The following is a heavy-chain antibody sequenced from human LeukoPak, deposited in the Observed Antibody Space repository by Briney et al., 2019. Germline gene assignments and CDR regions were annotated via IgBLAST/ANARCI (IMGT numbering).Heavy chain of an antibody. D-gene: IGHD3-16*02. Sequence: SETLSLTCTVSGGSISSYYWSWIRQPAGKGLEWIGEIYHSGSTNYNPSLKSRVTISVDKSKNQFSLKLSSVTAADTAVYYCARRDTFGGVIVTDYWGQGTLVTVSS. CDR2: IYHSGST. CDR1: GGSISSYY. CDR3: ARRDTFGGVIVTDY. V-gene: IGHV4-59*12. J-gene: IGHJ4*02.